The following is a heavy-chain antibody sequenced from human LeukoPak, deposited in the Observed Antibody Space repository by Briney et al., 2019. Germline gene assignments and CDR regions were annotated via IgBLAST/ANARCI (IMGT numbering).Heavy chain of an antibody. V-gene: IGHV4-4*07. CDR2: IHTSGTT. CDR1: GGSISGYY. CDR3: ARGSGGGSARNYTDHYYGMDV. D-gene: IGHD3-10*01. J-gene: IGHJ6*02. Sequence: PSETLSLTCTVSGGSISGYYWSWIRQPAGKALEWIGRIHTSGTTNYNPSLKSRVSMSVDTSKSQFSLKLNSVTAADTAVYYCARGSGGGSARNYTDHYYGMDVWGQGTTVTVSS.